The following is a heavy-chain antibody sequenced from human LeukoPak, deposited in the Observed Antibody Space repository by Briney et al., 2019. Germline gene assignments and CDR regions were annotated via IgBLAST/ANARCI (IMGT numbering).Heavy chain of an antibody. V-gene: IGHV3-21*01. CDR2: IGTSGRYI. J-gene: IGHJ4*02. Sequence: PGGSLRLSCAASGFTFSSYPLNWVRQAPGKGLEWVSSIGTSGRYIYYADSVKGRFTISRDNAKNSLYLQMNSLRAEDTAVYYCARDSYTVTTPYFDYWGQGTLVTVSS. D-gene: IGHD4-17*01. CDR3: ARDSYTVTTPYFDY. CDR1: GFTFSSYP.